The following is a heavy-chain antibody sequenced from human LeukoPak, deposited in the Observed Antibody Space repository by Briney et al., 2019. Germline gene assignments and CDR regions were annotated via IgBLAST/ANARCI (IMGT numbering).Heavy chain of an antibody. CDR2: INHSGST. J-gene: IGHJ4*02. Sequence: PSETLSLACAVYGGSFSGYYWSWIRQPPGKGLEWIGEINHSGSTNYNPSLKSRVTISVDTSKNQFSLKLSSVTAADTAVYYCARGGWYGYNSFDYWGQGTLVTVSS. CDR1: GGSFSGYY. CDR3: ARGGWYGYNSFDY. D-gene: IGHD5-12*01. V-gene: IGHV4-34*01.